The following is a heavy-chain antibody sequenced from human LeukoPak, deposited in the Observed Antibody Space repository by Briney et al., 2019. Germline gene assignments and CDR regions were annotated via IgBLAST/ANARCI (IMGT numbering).Heavy chain of an antibody. V-gene: IGHV3-66*01. CDR1: GFTFSSYS. D-gene: IGHD4-23*01. Sequence: PGGSLRLSCAASGFTFSSYSMNWVRQAPGKGLEWVSVIYSGGSTYYADSVKGRFTISRDNSKNTLYLQMNSLRAEDTAVYYCARDGNYGGLDYWGQGTLVTVSS. CDR3: ARDGNYGGLDY. J-gene: IGHJ4*02. CDR2: IYSGGST.